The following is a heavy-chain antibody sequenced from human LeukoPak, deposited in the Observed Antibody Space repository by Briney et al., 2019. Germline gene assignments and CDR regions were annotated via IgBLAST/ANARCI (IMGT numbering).Heavy chain of an antibody. J-gene: IGHJ5*01. CDR3: AKEGAYPIITYDS. V-gene: IGHV3-7*01. Sequence: GGSLRLSCAASGFTFSNYWMNWLRQAPGKGLEWVANIKQDGSEKYYVDSVKGRFTISRDNAKNSLYLQMNSLRAEDAGVYYCAKEGAYPIITYDSWGQGTLVTVSS. CDR1: GFTFSNYW. CDR2: IKQDGSEK. D-gene: IGHD1-14*01.